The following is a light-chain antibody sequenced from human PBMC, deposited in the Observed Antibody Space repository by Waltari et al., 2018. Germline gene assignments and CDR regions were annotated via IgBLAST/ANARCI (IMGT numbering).Light chain of an antibody. CDR1: SGHSSNV. J-gene: IGLJ3*02. CDR3: QTGGHGTWV. CDR2: VNSDGGH. V-gene: IGLV4-69*01. Sequence: QLVLTQSPSASASLGASVKLTCTLSSGHSSNVIAWLQQQPEKGPRYLMKVNSDGGHSKGDEIPGRFSGSSSGAGRYLTIASLQSEDEADYYCQTGGHGTWVFGGGTKLTVL.